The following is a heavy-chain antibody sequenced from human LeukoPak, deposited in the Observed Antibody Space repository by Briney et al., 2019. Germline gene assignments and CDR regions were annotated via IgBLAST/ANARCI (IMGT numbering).Heavy chain of an antibody. CDR2: IYYSGST. Sequence: SETLSLTCTVSGYSISSGYYWSWIRQPPGKGLEWIGYIYYSGSTNYNPSLKSRVTISVDTSKNQFSLKLSSVTAADTAVYYCAGINSGYGASDYWGQGTLVTVSS. CDR1: GYSISSGYY. J-gene: IGHJ4*02. D-gene: IGHD5-12*01. CDR3: AGINSGYGASDY. V-gene: IGHV4-38-2*02.